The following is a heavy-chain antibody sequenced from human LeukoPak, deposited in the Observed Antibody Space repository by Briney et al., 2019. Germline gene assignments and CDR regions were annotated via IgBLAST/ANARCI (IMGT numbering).Heavy chain of an antibody. J-gene: IGHJ4*02. V-gene: IGHV1-2*02. CDR3: ARGLGNIVVVVAASPDY. CDR2: INPNSGGT. CDR1: GGTFSSYA. Sequence: ASVKVSCKASGGTFSSYAISWVRQAPGQGLEWMGWINPNSGGTNYAQKFQGRVTMTRDTSISTAYMELSRLRSDDTAVYYCARGLGNIVVVVAASPDYWGQGTLVTVSS. D-gene: IGHD2-15*01.